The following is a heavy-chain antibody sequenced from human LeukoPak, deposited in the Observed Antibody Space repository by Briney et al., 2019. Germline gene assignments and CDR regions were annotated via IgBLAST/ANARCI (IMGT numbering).Heavy chain of an antibody. D-gene: IGHD6-19*01. CDR3: ARNSHGYGSGSQQFNCDY. J-gene: IGHJ4*02. CDR2: INTYNGNT. CDR1: GYTFTNYG. Sequence: ASVKVSCKASGYTFTNYGITWVRQAPGQGLEWMGWINTYNGNTNYAQRLQGRVTMTTDTSTSTAYMELRGLRSDDTAIYYCARNSHGYGSGSQQFNCDYWGQGTLVTVS. V-gene: IGHV1-18*01.